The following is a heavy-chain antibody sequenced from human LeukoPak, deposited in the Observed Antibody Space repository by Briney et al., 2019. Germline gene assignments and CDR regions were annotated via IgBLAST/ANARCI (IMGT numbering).Heavy chain of an antibody. D-gene: IGHD6-25*01. CDR2: ISGSGGST. CDR3: ARAALGGYTLDY. J-gene: IGHJ4*02. CDR1: GFTFSSYT. Sequence: GGSLRLSCAASGFTFSSYTMSWVRQAPGKGLEWVSAISGSGGSTYYADSVKGRFTISRDNSKNTLYLQMNSLRAEDTAVYYCARAALGGYTLDYWGQGTLVTVSS. V-gene: IGHV3-23*01.